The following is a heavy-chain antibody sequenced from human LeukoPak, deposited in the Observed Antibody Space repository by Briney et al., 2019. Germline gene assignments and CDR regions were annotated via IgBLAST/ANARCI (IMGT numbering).Heavy chain of an antibody. V-gene: IGHV4-34*01. Sequence: SETLSLTCAVYGGSFSGYYWSWIRQPPGKGLEWIGEINHSGSTNYNPSLKGRVTISVDTSKNQFSLKLSSVTAADTAVYYCARVARGSGGWFDPWGQGTLVTVSS. CDR3: ARVARGSGGWFDP. CDR1: GGSFSGYY. CDR2: INHSGST. D-gene: IGHD3-10*01. J-gene: IGHJ5*02.